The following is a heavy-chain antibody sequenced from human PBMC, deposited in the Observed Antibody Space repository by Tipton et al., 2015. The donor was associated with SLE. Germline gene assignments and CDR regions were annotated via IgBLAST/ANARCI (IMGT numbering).Heavy chain of an antibody. CDR1: GASVSSRSYY. Sequence: TLSLTCTVSGASVSSRSYYWNWVRQPAGKGLEWIGRIYTGGFTYYNPSLESRVTISMDTSKNQFSLKLTSVTAADTAVYYCARHAGDYAYFDSWGQGTLVTVSS. V-gene: IGHV4-61*02. CDR3: ARHAGDYAYFDS. CDR2: IYTGGFT. J-gene: IGHJ4*02. D-gene: IGHD4-17*01.